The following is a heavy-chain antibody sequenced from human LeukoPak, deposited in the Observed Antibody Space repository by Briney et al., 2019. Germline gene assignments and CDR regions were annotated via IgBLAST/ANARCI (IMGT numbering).Heavy chain of an antibody. D-gene: IGHD1-26*01. V-gene: IGHV5-51*01. Sequence: GESLKISCKGSGYSFTTYWIAWVRQMPGKGLEWMGVTYPGDSDTRYSPSFQGQVTLSADKSISTAYLQWSSLKASDTAIYYCARALVGAATLSYWGQGTLVTVPS. CDR3: ARALVGAATLSY. CDR2: TYPGDSDT. J-gene: IGHJ4*02. CDR1: GYSFTTYW.